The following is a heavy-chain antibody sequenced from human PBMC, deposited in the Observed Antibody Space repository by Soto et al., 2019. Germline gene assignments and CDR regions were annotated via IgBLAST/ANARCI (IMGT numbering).Heavy chain of an antibody. Sequence: QVHLVQSGSEVKKPGSSVTVSCKASGGTFNTYTFSWVRQAPGQGLEWMGSILPIMGSVNYAHDFRGRLSITADPSTTTAYMELTSLTSHATAMYYCVRIPRYSYATSDPLDNWGQGTLVTVSS. CDR1: GGTFNTYT. CDR3: VRIPRYSYATSDPLDN. CDR2: ILPIMGSV. V-gene: IGHV1-69*01. J-gene: IGHJ1*01. D-gene: IGHD2-15*01.